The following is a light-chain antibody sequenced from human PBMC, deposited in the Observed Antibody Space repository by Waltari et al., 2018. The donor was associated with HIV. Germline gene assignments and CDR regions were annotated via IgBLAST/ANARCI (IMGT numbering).Light chain of an antibody. Sequence: EIVLTQSPGTLSLSPGERATLSCRVSQSISSNYLAWYQQRPGQAPRLLIYGASNRATGIPDRFSGSGSGTDFTLTINRLEPEDFAMFYCQQYSSSPQTFGQGTKVEIK. J-gene: IGKJ1*01. V-gene: IGKV3-20*01. CDR2: GAS. CDR1: QSISSNY. CDR3: QQYSSSPQT.